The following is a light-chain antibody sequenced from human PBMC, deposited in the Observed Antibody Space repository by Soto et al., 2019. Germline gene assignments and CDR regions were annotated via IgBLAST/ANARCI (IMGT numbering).Light chain of an antibody. CDR3: QQSYSTTQT. CDR1: QSISSW. CDR2: VAS. J-gene: IGKJ1*01. V-gene: IGKV1-39*01. Sequence: DIQMTHSPSTLSASVGDRVTITCRASQSISSWLAWYQQKPGKAPKLLILVASTLPSGVPSRFSGSGSGTDFTLTISSLQPADFATYYCQQSYSTTQTFGQWTKVDIK.